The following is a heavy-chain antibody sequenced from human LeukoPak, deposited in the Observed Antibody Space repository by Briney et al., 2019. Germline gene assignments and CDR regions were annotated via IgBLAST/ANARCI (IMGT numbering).Heavy chain of an antibody. D-gene: IGHD3-22*01. Sequence: PSQTLSLTCAVYGGSFSGYYWSWIRQPPGKGLEWIGEINHSGSTNYNPSLKSRVTISVDTSKNQFSLKLSSVTAADTAVYYCARGRDYYDSSGYYGYWGQGTLVTVSS. CDR2: INHSGST. J-gene: IGHJ4*02. CDR1: GGSFSGYY. CDR3: ARGRDYYDSSGYYGY. V-gene: IGHV4-34*01.